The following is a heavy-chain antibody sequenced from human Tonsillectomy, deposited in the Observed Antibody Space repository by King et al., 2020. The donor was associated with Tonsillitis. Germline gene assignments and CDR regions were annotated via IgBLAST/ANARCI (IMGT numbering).Heavy chain of an antibody. V-gene: IGHV3-30*02. D-gene: IGHD2/OR15-2a*01. J-gene: IGHJ4*01. Sequence: VQLVESGGGVVQPGGSLRLSCAASGFNFSSYAMHWVRQAPGKGLEWVAFIRYDGTNKYSADSVKGRFTISRDNSKTTLYLQMNSRRAEDTAVYYFAKPPRRDRFPLSFFIDCWRRATLVTASA. CDR3: AKPPRRDRFPLSFFIDC. CDR2: IRYDGTNK. CDR1: GFNFSSYA.